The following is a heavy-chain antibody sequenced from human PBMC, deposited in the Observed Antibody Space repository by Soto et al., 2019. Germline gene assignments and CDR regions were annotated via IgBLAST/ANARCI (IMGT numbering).Heavy chain of an antibody. CDR1: GFTFSSYS. D-gene: IGHD6-19*01. V-gene: IGHV3-21*01. CDR2: ISTSSNYI. CDR3: ARDTGYSSGQVPESFDI. J-gene: IGHJ3*02. Sequence: EVQLVESGGSLVKPGGSLRLSCAASGFTFSSYSMVWVRQAPGKGLEWVSCISTSSNYIFYGDSVKGRFTISRDNAKKSLYLQMNSLRADDTAVYYCARDTGYSSGQVPESFDIWGQGTMVAVSS.